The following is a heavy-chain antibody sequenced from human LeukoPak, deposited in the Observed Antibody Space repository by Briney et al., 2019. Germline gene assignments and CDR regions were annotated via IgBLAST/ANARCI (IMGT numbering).Heavy chain of an antibody. Sequence: ASVKVSCKASGYTFTCYYLHWVRQAPGQGLEWMGWIKPNSGDTNYAQKFQGRVTMTRDTSISTVYMELSRLRSDDTAVYYCARVLRYCSGGNCYSGGLGYMDVWGKGTTVTISS. D-gene: IGHD2-15*01. J-gene: IGHJ6*03. V-gene: IGHV1-2*02. CDR3: ARVLRYCSGGNCYSGGLGYMDV. CDR2: IKPNSGDT. CDR1: GYTFTCYY.